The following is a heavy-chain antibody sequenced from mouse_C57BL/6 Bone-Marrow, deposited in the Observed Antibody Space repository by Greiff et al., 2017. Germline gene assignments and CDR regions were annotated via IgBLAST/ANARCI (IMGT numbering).Heavy chain of an antibody. Sequence: VQLQQSGAELVRPGASVKLSCTASGFNIKDDYMHWVKQRPEQGLEWIGWIDPENVDTEYASKFQGKATITADTSSNTAYLQLSSLTSEDTAVYYCTINWDYFDYWGQGTTLTVSS. J-gene: IGHJ2*01. CDR2: IDPENVDT. D-gene: IGHD4-1*02. CDR3: TINWDYFDY. V-gene: IGHV14-4*01. CDR1: GFNIKDDY.